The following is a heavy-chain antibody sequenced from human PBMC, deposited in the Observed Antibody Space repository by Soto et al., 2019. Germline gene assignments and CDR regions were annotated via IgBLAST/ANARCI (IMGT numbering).Heavy chain of an antibody. V-gene: IGHV3-33*01. D-gene: IGHD2-2*02. CDR3: ARDALGYCSSTSCYTDR. CDR1: GFTFSSYG. J-gene: IGHJ4*02. CDR2: IWYDGSNK. Sequence: PGGSLRLSCAASGFTFSSYGMHWVRQAPGKGLEWVAVIWYDGSNKYYADSVKGRFTISRDNSKNTPYLQMNSLRAEDTAVYYCARDALGYCSSTSCYTDRWGQGTLVTVSS.